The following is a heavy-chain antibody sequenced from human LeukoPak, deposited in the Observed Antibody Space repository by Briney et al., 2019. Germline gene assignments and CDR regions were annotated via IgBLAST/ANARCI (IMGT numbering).Heavy chain of an antibody. CDR1: GGSISSSSYY. CDR3: ATLLLPFKGWLQFNSQDY. Sequence: PSETLSLTCTVSGGSISSSSYYWGRIRQPPGKGLEWIGSIYYSGSTYYNPSLKSRVTISVDTSKNQFSLKLSSVTAADTAVYYCATLLLPFKGWLQFNSQDYWGQGTLVTVSS. V-gene: IGHV4-39*01. D-gene: IGHD5-24*01. J-gene: IGHJ4*02. CDR2: IYYSGST.